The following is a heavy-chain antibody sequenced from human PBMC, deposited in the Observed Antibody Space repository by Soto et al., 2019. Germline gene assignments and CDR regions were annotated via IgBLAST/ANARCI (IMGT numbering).Heavy chain of an antibody. Sequence: SETLSLTCTVSGGSISSGDYYWSWIRQPPGKGLEWIGYIYYSGSTYYNPSLKSRVTISVDTSKNQFSLKLSSVTAADTAVYYCARGDDSSGYYYYFDYWGQGTLVTVSS. CDR1: GGSISSGDYY. CDR2: IYYSGST. J-gene: IGHJ4*02. CDR3: ARGDDSSGYYYYFDY. V-gene: IGHV4-30-4*01. D-gene: IGHD3-22*01.